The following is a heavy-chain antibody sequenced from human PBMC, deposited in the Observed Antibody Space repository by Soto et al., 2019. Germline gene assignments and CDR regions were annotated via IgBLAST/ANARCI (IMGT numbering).Heavy chain of an antibody. V-gene: IGHV1-3*01. D-gene: IGHD1-1*01. CDR2: INAGNGNT. CDR1: GYTFTSYA. Sequence: ASVKVSCKASGYTFTSYAMHWVRQAPGQGLEWMGWINAGNGNTKYSQKFQGRVTITRDTSASTAYMELSSLRSEDTAVYYCARARRIGTNYYYGMDVWGQGTTVTVSS. J-gene: IGHJ6*02. CDR3: ARARRIGTNYYYGMDV.